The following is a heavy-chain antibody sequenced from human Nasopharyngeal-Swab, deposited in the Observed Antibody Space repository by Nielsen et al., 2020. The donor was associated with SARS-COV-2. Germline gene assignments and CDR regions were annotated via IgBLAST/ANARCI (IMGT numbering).Heavy chain of an antibody. J-gene: IGHJ6*03. Sequence: GESLKISCTASGFTFGDYAVSWVRQAPGKGLEWVGFIRSKAYGGTTEYAASVKGRFTISRDDSKSIAYLQMNSLKTEDTAVYYCTRDIVVVVAAYYYYYYYMDVWGKGTTVTFSS. CDR3: TRDIVVVVAAYYYYYYYMDV. CDR2: IRSKAYGGTT. D-gene: IGHD2-15*01. CDR1: GFTFGDYA. V-gene: IGHV3-49*04.